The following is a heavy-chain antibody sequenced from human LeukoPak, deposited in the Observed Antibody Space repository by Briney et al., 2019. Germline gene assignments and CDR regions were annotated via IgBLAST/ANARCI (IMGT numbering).Heavy chain of an antibody. CDR2: ISGSGGST. CDR1: GFTFSSYA. CDR3: AKDVATDGYLNWFDP. D-gene: IGHD2-21*02. Sequence: GGSLRLSCAASGFTFSSYAMSWVRQAPGNGLEWVSAISGSGGSTYYADSVKGRFTISRDNSKNTLYLQMNSLRAEDTAVYYCAKDVATDGYLNWFDPWGQGTLVTVSS. V-gene: IGHV3-23*01. J-gene: IGHJ5*02.